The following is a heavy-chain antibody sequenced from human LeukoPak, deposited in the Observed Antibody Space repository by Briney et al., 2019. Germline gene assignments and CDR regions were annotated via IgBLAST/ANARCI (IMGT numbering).Heavy chain of an antibody. CDR1: GFTFSSYA. J-gene: IGHJ5*02. CDR3: ARGESKEYYDFWSGYPRTSWFDP. CDR2: ISYDGSNK. V-gene: IGHV3-30-3*01. Sequence: PGGSLRLSCAASGFTFSSYAMHWVRQAPGKGLEWVAVISYDGSNKYYADSVKGQFTISRDNSKNTLYLQMNSLRAEDTAVYYCARGESKEYYDFWSGYPRTSWFDPWGQGTLVTVSS. D-gene: IGHD3-3*01.